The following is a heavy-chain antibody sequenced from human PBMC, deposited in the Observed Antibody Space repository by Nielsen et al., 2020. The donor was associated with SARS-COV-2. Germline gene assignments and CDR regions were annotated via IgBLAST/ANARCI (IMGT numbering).Heavy chain of an antibody. V-gene: IGHV4-4*02. CDR3: ANWGHAFDI. CDR2: ITQSGNI. CDR1: GGSVSSNDW. J-gene: IGHJ3*02. D-gene: IGHD3-16*01. Sequence: SETLSLTCAVSGGSVSSNDWWTWVRPPPGQGLEWIGEITQSGNINYNPSLKRRVTMSLDTSKSQFFLKLSSVTAADTAVYYCANWGHAFDIWGQGTMVTVSS.